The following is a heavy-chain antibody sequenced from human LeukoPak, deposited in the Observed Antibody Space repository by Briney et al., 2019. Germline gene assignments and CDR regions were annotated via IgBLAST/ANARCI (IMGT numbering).Heavy chain of an antibody. J-gene: IGHJ4*02. CDR3: ASIHRSNIAAAGTDY. CDR1: GGSISSYY. D-gene: IGHD6-13*01. CDR2: IYYSGST. V-gene: IGHV4-59*08. Sequence: PSETLSLTCTVSGGSISSYYWSWIRQPPGKGLEWIGYIYYSGSTNYNPSLKSRVIISVDTSKNQFSLKLSSVTAADTAVYYCASIHRSNIAAAGTDYWGQGTLVTVSS.